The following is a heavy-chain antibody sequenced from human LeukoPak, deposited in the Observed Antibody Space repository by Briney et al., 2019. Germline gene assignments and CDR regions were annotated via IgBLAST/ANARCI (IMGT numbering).Heavy chain of an antibody. V-gene: IGHV6-1*01. CDR3: TRAAPFSSGRFDY. CDR1: XDSVSSNSVT. Sequence: ISXDSVSSNSVTWNWIRQSPSRGLEWXERTYYRSKWYNDYAVSVKSRITINPDTSQNQFSLQLNSVTPEDTAVYYCTRAAPFSSGRFDYWGQGTLVTVSS. D-gene: IGHD6-19*01. CDR2: TYYRSKWYN. J-gene: IGHJ4*02.